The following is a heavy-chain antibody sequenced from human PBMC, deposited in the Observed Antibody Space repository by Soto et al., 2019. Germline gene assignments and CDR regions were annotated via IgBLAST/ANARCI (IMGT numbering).Heavy chain of an antibody. CDR1: GYIFTDHC. V-gene: IGHV5-51*01. J-gene: IGHJ6*02. Sequence: EVQVVQSGAEVKEPGESLKISCKGSGYIFTDHCIVWVRQMAGKGLEWVGIICPGYSNIIYSPSVQGQVTTSADMSTSTAYLQSSSLTASATAIYYCARRHYCLADCTINPDSYYGMDVWGQGTTVTVSS. D-gene: IGHD2-21*02. CDR2: ICPGYSNI. CDR3: ARRHYCLADCTINPDSYYGMDV.